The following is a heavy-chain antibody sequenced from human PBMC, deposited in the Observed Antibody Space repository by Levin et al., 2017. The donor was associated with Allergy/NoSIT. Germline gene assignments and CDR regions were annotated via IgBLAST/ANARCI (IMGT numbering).Heavy chain of an antibody. CDR3: ARAPYDIWTGYSPPAGWFDP. Sequence: RWIRQPPGKGLEWIGYIYYSGSTYYNPSLKSRVTISVDTSKNQFSLKLSSVTAADTAVYYCARAPYDIWTGYSPPAGWFDPWGQGTLVTVSS. V-gene: IGHV4-30-4*01. CDR2: IYYSGST. J-gene: IGHJ5*02. D-gene: IGHD3-9*01.